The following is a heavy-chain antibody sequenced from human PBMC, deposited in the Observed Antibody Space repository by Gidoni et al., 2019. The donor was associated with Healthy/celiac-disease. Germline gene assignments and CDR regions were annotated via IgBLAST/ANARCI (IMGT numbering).Heavy chain of an antibody. V-gene: IGHV3-11*06. D-gene: IGHD3-10*01. CDR1: GFTFSDYY. Sequence: QVQLVESGGGLVKPGGSLRLSCAASGFTFSDYYMSWIRQAPGKWLEWVSYISSSSSYTNYADSVKGRFTISRDNAKNSLYLQMNSLRAEDTAVYYCARAYRYYGSGKDYYYYMDVWGKGTTVTVSS. J-gene: IGHJ6*03. CDR3: ARAYRYYGSGKDYYYYMDV. CDR2: ISSSSSYT.